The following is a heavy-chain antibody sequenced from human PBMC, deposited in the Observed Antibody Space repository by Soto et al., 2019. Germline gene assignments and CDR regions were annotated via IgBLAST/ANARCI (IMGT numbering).Heavy chain of an antibody. Sequence: QVQLVQSGAEVKKPGSSVKVSCRASGGTFGSYTISWGRQAPGQGLEGMGRIIPILGIANYAQKFQGRVTITADKSTSTAYMELSSLRSEDTAVYYCARSSAVTAIDNWFDPWGQGTLVTVSS. J-gene: IGHJ5*02. CDR2: IIPILGIA. V-gene: IGHV1-69*02. CDR1: GGTFGSYT. CDR3: ARSSAVTAIDNWFDP. D-gene: IGHD2-21*02.